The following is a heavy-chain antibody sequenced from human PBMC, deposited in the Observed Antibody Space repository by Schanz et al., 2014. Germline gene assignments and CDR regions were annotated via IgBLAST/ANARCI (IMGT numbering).Heavy chain of an antibody. CDR2: ISWNSGSI. Sequence: EVQLVESGGGLVQPGRSLRLSCAASGFPFNEYGMLWVRQAPGKGLEWVSSISWNSGSIDYADSVKGRFTISRDNAKNSLYLRMNSLRAEDTAVYYCARDAVTSVLTPGFYYWGQGTLVTVSS. D-gene: IGHD4-17*01. J-gene: IGHJ4*02. V-gene: IGHV3-9*01. CDR1: GFPFNEYG. CDR3: ARDAVTSVLTPGFYY.